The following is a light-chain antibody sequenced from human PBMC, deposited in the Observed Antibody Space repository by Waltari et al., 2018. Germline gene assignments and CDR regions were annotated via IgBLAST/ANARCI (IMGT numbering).Light chain of an antibody. CDR2: EAS. J-gene: IGKJ2*01. V-gene: IGKV1-5*03. CDR3: QHYNNYRYT. CDR1: QSISRW. Sequence: DIQMTQSPSTLAAAVGDRVTITCRASQSISRWLVWYQQKPGKAPKLLISEASTLKSGVPSRFSGSGSGTEFILTITSLQRDDFATYFCQHYNNYRYTFGQGTKLEI.